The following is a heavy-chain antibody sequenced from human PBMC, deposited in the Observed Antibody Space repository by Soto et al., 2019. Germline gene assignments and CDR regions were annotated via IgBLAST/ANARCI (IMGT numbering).Heavy chain of an antibody. J-gene: IGHJ4*02. CDR3: ARDTYDDY. V-gene: IGHV3-66*01. CDR2: IYSGGRT. CDR1: GVTVSNNY. Sequence: VQLVESGGGLVQPGGSLRLSCAASGVTVSNNYMSWVRQAPGKGLEWVSVIYSGGRTYYADSVKGRFIISRDSSKNTLYLQMNSLRAEDTAVYYCARDTYDDYRGQGTLVTVSS. D-gene: IGHD3-3*01.